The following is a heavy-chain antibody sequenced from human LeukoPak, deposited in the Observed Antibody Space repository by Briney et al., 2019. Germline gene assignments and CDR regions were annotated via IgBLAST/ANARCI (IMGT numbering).Heavy chain of an antibody. V-gene: IGHV4-38-2*02. Sequence: SETLSLTCSVSAYFISSNYYWGWIRQPPGKGLEWIGSIYHSGSTYYNPSLRSRVTISVDTSKNQFSLKLNSVTAADTAVYYCARDGPPYTSSWYGRWFDPWGQGTLVTVSS. CDR2: IYHSGST. D-gene: IGHD6-13*01. CDR1: AYFISSNYY. CDR3: ARDGPPYTSSWYGRWFDP. J-gene: IGHJ5*02.